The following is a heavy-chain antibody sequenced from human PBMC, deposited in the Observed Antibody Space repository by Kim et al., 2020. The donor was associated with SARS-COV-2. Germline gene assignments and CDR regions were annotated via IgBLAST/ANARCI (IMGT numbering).Heavy chain of an antibody. V-gene: IGHV1-69*13. CDR2: IIPIFGTA. Sequence: SVKVSCKASGGTFSSYAISWVRQAPGQGLEWMGGIIPIFGTANYAQKFQGRVTITEDESTSTAYMELSSLRSEDTAVYDCARGAYGSGSYYPADYWGQGTLVTVSS. D-gene: IGHD3-10*01. CDR1: GGTFSSYA. CDR3: ARGAYGSGSYYPADY. J-gene: IGHJ4*02.